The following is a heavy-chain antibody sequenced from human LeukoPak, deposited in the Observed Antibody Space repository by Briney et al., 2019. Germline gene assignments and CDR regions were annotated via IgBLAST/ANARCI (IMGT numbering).Heavy chain of an antibody. CDR3: ARAVGYSQFSYYFDY. V-gene: IGHV3-48*01. J-gene: IGHJ4*02. CDR2: ISSSSSTI. Sequence: PGGSLRLSCAASGFTFSSYSMNWVRQAPGKGLEWVSYISSSSSTIYYADSVKGRFTISRDNTKNSLYLRMNSLRAEDTAVYYCARAVGYSQFSYYFDYWGQGTLVTVSS. D-gene: IGHD2-2*02. CDR1: GFTFSSYS.